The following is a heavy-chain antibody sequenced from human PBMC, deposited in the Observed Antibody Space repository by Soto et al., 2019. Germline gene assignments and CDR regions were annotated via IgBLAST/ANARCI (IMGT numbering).Heavy chain of an antibody. Sequence: SETLSLTCAVYGGSFSGYYWSWIRQPPGKGLEWIGEINHNGSTNYNPSLKSRVTISVDTSKNQFSLKLSSVTAADTAVYYCARDYSNTHYYYYYGMDVWGQGTTVTVSS. J-gene: IGHJ6*02. D-gene: IGHD4-4*01. CDR3: ARDYSNTHYYYYYGMDV. CDR2: INHNGST. CDR1: GGSFSGYY. V-gene: IGHV4-34*01.